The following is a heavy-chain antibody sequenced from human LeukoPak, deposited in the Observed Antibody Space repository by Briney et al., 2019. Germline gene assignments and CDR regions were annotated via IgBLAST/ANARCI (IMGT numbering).Heavy chain of an antibody. CDR3: ARDLPRITIFGVVIRSGMDV. CDR2: ISSSSSYI. CDR1: AFIFSGHW. V-gene: IGHV3-21*01. J-gene: IGHJ6*02. Sequence: GGSLRLSCEGSAFIFSGHWMNWVRQAPGKGLEWVSSISSSSSYIYYADSVKGRFTISRDNAKNSLYLQMNSLRAEDTAVYYCARDLPRITIFGVVIRSGMDVWGQGTTVTVSS. D-gene: IGHD3-3*01.